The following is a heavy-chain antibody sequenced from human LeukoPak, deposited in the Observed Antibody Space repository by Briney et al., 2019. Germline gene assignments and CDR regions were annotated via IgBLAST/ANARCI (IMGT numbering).Heavy chain of an antibody. D-gene: IGHD2-2*01. CDR2: ISYDGSNK. CDR1: GFTFSSYA. Sequence: GGSLRLSCAASGFTFSSYAVHWVRQAPGKGLEWVAVISYDGSNKYYADSVKGRFTISRNNSKNTLYLQMNSLRAEDTAVYYCARVGRFCSSTSCPWGMDVWGQGTTVTVSS. J-gene: IGHJ6*02. CDR3: ARVGRFCSSTSCPWGMDV. V-gene: IGHV3-30-3*01.